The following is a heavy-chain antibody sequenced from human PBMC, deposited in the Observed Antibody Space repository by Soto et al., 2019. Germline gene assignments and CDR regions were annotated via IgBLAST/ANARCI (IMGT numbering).Heavy chain of an antibody. CDR3: ARDAEAFTYYYGSWSYDPIVDY. V-gene: IGHV4-4*07. CDR1: GGSISSYY. D-gene: IGHD3-10*01. J-gene: IGHJ4*02. CDR2: IYTSGST. Sequence: SETLSLTCTVSGGSISSYYWSWIRQPAGKGLEWIGRIYTSGSTNYNPSLKSRVTMSVDTSKNQFSLKLSSVTAADTAVYYCARDAEAFTYYYGSWSYDPIVDYWGQRTRATVSS.